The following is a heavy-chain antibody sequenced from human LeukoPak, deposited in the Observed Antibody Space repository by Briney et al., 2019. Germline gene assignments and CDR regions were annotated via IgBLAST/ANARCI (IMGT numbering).Heavy chain of an antibody. Sequence: GGSLRLSCAASGFTFSGYAMHWVRQAPGKGLEYVSAISSNGGSTYYANSVKGRFTISRDNSKNTLYLQMGSLRAEDMAVYYCARSRSVLKVEVDYWGQGTLVTVSS. J-gene: IGHJ4*02. CDR2: ISSNGGST. V-gene: IGHV3-64*01. CDR1: GFTFSGYA. D-gene: IGHD2-15*01. CDR3: ARSRSVLKVEVDY.